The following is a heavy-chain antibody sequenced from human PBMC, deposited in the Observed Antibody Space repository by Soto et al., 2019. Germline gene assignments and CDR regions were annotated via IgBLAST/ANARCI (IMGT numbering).Heavy chain of an antibody. V-gene: IGHV1-18*01. Sequence: ASVKVSCKASGGTFSSYAISWVRQAPGQGLEWMGWISAYNGNTNYAQKLQGRLTMTTDTSTSTAYMELRSLRSDDTAVYYCARAGGYYYDSSGYPSAVWGQGTLVTVSS. J-gene: IGHJ4*02. D-gene: IGHD3-22*01. CDR1: GGTFSSYA. CDR3: ARAGGYYYDSSGYPSAV. CDR2: ISAYNGNT.